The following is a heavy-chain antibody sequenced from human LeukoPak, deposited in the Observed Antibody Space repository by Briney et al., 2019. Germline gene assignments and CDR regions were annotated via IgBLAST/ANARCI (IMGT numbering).Heavy chain of an antibody. CDR2: IYNSGST. Sequence: PSETLSLTCTVTGGTNSSYYWSWIRQPAAKGLEWVGRIYNSGSTNYNPSLQSRVTIYVDPSKNQVSLKLSSVNAADTAVYYCERLDRQCLPHGMDVWGQGGTVTVSS. CDR1: GGTNSSYY. D-gene: IGHD6-19*01. V-gene: IGHV4-4*07. J-gene: IGHJ6*01. CDR3: ERLDRQCLPHGMDV.